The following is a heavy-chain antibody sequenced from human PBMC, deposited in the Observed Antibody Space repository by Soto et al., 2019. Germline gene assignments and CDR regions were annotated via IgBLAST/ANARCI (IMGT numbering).Heavy chain of an antibody. D-gene: IGHD3-16*02. J-gene: IGHJ6*02. Sequence: PGESLKISCKGSGYSFTSYWISWVRQMPGKGLEWMGRIDPSDSYTNYSPSFQGHVTISADKSISTAYLQWSSLKASDTAMYYCARHISPFGGVIVPPGMDVWGQGTTVTV. V-gene: IGHV5-10-1*01. CDR1: GYSFTSYW. CDR2: IDPSDSYT. CDR3: ARHISPFGGVIVPPGMDV.